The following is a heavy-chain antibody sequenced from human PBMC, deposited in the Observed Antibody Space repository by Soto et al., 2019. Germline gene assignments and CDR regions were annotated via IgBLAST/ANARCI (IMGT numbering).Heavy chain of an antibody. J-gene: IGHJ4*02. CDR3: ARERTVAGNDY. CDR1: GYTFTSYD. V-gene: IGHV1-8*01. Sequence: QVQQVQSGAEVKKPGASVKVSCKASGYTFTSYDINWVRKATGQGLEWMGWMNPNSGNTGYAQKFQGRVTMTRNTSISTAYMELSRLRSEDPAVYYCARERTVAGNDYWGQGTLVTVSS. CDR2: MNPNSGNT. D-gene: IGHD6-19*01.